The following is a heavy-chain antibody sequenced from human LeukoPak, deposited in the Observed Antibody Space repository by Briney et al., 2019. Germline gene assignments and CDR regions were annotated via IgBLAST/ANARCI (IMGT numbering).Heavy chain of an antibody. CDR3: ARDRTYSGAGGFDY. CDR1: GFTFSSYS. Sequence: GSLRLSCAASGFTFSSYSMNWVRQAPGKGLEWVSSISSSSSYIYYADSVRGRFTISRDNAKNSLYLQMNSLRAEDTAVYYCARDRTYSGAGGFDYWGQGTLVTVSS. D-gene: IGHD1-26*01. J-gene: IGHJ4*02. V-gene: IGHV3-21*01. CDR2: ISSSSSYI.